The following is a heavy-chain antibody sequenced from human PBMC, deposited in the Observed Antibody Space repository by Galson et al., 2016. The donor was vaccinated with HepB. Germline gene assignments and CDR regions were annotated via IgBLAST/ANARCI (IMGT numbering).Heavy chain of an antibody. CDR3: TRGFEYSSGWYYFDH. CDR1: GDSVSSDSAV. CDR2: TFYKSKWYN. D-gene: IGHD6-19*01. Sequence: CAISGDSVSSDSAVWNWIRQSPSRGLEWLGRTFYKSKWYNDYAVSVKSRITVNADTSKNQFSLHLNSVTPDDTAVYYCTRGFEYSSGWYYFDHWGRGTVVTVSS. J-gene: IGHJ4*02. V-gene: IGHV6-1*01.